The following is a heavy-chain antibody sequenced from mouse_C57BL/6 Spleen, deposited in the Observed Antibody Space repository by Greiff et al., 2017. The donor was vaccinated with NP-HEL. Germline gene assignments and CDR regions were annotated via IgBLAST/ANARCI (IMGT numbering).Heavy chain of an antibody. CDR1: GYTFTDYY. CDR2: INPNNGGT. J-gene: IGHJ4*01. D-gene: IGHD1-1*01. V-gene: IGHV1-26*01. CDR3: ARCPLLPPAMDY. Sequence: VQLQQSGPELVKPGASVKISCKASGYTFTDYYMNWVKQSHGKSLEWIGDINPNNGGTSYNQKFKGKATLTVDKSSSTAYMELRSLTSEDSAVYYCARCPLLPPAMDYWGQGTSVTVSS.